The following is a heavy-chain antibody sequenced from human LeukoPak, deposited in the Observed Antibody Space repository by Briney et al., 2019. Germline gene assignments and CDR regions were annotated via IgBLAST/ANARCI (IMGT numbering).Heavy chain of an antibody. CDR2: IKSKTDGGTT. CDR1: GFTFSNGW. D-gene: IGHD3-10*01. J-gene: IGHJ4*02. V-gene: IGHV3-15*01. CDR3: TARWFGGANFDY. Sequence: GGSLRLSCAASGFTFSNGWMNWVRQAPGKGLEWVGRIKSKTDGGTTDYAAPVKGRFTISRDDSKNTLYLQMNSLKTEDTAVYYCTARWFGGANFDYWGQGTLVTASS.